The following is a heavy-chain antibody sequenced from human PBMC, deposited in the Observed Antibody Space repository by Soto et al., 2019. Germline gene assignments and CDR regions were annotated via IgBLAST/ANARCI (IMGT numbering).Heavy chain of an antibody. CDR1: RYTFTRST. V-gene: IGHV1-3*01. D-gene: IGHD2-2*01. CDR2: TNPDNDKK. CDR3: AAAIAAWKLEP. Sequence: ASVKVSCKASRYTFTRSTMNWVRKAPGQRLAWMGRTNPDNDKKKYQQKIQNKVTITKDTSASPAYKVLSSLRTGDTGVNGCAAAIAAWKLEPWGQGTLVTVS. J-gene: IGHJ5*02.